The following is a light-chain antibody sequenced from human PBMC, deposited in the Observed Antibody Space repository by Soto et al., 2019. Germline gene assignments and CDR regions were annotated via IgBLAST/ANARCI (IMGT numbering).Light chain of an antibody. V-gene: IGLV2-14*01. CDR3: SSYTSSTIVV. Sequence: QSVLTQPASVSGSPGQSITISCSGISSDNYVSWYQQHPGTAPKLMIYAVTSRPSGFSNRFSGSKSGNTASLTISGLQAEDEADYYCSSYTSSTIVVFGGGTQLTVL. J-gene: IGLJ2*01. CDR1: SSDNY. CDR2: AVT.